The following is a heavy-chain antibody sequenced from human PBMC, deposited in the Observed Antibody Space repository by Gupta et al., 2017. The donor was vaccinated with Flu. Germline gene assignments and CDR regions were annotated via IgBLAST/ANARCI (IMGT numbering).Heavy chain of an antibody. CDR1: GYTFTSYA. CDR2: INAGNGNT. D-gene: IGHD2-2*01. V-gene: IGHV1-3*01. Sequence: QVQLVQSGAEVKKPGASVKVSCKASGYTFTSYAMHWVRQAPGQRLEWLGWINAGNGNTKYSQKFQGRVTITRDTSASTAYMELSSLRSEDTAVYYCARGLVVPAAKGPGLDWNYSVWFDPWGQGTLVTVSS. J-gene: IGHJ5*02. CDR3: ARGLVVPAAKGPGLDWNYSVWFDP.